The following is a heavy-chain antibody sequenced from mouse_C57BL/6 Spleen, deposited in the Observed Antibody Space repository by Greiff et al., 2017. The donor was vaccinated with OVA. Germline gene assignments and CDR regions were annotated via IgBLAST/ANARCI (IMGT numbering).Heavy chain of an antibody. J-gene: IGHJ4*01. CDR2: IDPSDSYT. D-gene: IGHD1-1*01. V-gene: IGHV1-69*01. Sequence: QVQLKQPGAELVMPGASVKLSCKASGYTFTSYWMHWVKQRPGQGLEWIGEIDPSDSYTNYNQKFKGKSTLTVDKSSSTAYMQLSSLTSEDSAVDYCARGSNYDAMDYWGQGTSVTVSS. CDR3: ARGSNYDAMDY. CDR1: GYTFTSYW.